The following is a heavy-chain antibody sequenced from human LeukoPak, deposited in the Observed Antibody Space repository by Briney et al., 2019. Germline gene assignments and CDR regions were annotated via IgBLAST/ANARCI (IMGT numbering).Heavy chain of an antibody. CDR2: ISSSSDYI. V-gene: IGHV3-21*01. CDR1: GFTFSSYS. CDR3: ARERVQSIATRPGWFDP. J-gene: IGHJ5*02. D-gene: IGHD6-6*01. Sequence: GSLRLSCEASGFTFSSYSMNWVRQAPGKGLEWVSSISSSSDYIYYADSMRGRFAISRDNAKNSLYLQMNSLRADDTAVYYCARERVQSIATRPGWFDPWGRGTLVTVSS.